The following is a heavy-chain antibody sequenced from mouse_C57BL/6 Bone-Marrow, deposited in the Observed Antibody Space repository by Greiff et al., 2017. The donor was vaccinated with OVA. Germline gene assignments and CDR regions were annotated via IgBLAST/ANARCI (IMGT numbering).Heavy chain of an antibody. Sequence: EVKLLESGAELVKPGASVKMSCKASGYTFTDYNMHWVKQSHGKSLEWIGYINPNNGGTSYNQKFKGKATLTVNKSSSTAYMELRSLTSEDSAVYYCAREGWLLNYYYAMDYWGQGTSVTVSS. J-gene: IGHJ4*01. CDR3: AREGWLLNYYYAMDY. CDR2: INPNNGGT. CDR1: GYTFTDYN. V-gene: IGHV1-22*01. D-gene: IGHD2-3*01.